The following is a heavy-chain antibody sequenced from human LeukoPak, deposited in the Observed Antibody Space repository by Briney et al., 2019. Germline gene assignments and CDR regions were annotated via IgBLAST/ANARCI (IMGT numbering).Heavy chain of an antibody. CDR1: GFTFSSYA. V-gene: IGHV3-23*01. CDR2: ISGSGGST. D-gene: IGHD5-24*01. Sequence: SGGSLRLSCAASGFTFSSYAMSWVRQAPGKGLEWVSAISGSGGSTCYADSVKGRFTISRDNSKNTLYLQMNSLRAEDTAVYYCAKPRRSEKAADYWGQGTLVTVSS. CDR3: AKPRRSEKAADY. J-gene: IGHJ4*02.